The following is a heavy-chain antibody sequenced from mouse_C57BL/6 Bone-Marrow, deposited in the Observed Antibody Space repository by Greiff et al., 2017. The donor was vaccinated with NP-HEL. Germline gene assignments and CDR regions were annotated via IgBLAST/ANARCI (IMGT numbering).Heavy chain of an antibody. V-gene: IGHV1-52*01. J-gene: IGHJ3*01. CDR2: IDPSDSET. CDR1: GYTFTSYW. D-gene: IGHD1-1*01. CDR3: ARRAHCYGSSPWFAY. Sequence: QVQLKQPGAELVRPGSSVKLSCKASGYTFTSYWMHWVKQRPIQGLEWIGNIDPSDSETHYNQKFKDKATLTVDKSSSTAYMQLSSLTSEDSAVYYCARRAHCYGSSPWFAYWGQGTLVTVSA.